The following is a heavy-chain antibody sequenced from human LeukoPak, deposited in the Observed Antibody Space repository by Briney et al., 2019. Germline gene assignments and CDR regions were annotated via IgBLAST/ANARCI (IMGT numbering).Heavy chain of an antibody. D-gene: IGHD3-22*01. CDR2: INQDGSEK. Sequence: GGSLRLSCAASGFTLSSYAMSWVRQAPGKGLEWVANINQDGSEKYYVDSVKGRFTISRDNAKNSLYLQMNSPRAEDTAVYYCSAGEGYYDSSDYYSAWAFNVWGQGTMVTVSS. CDR1: GFTLSSYA. V-gene: IGHV3-7*01. J-gene: IGHJ3*01. CDR3: SAGEGYYDSSDYYSAWAFNV.